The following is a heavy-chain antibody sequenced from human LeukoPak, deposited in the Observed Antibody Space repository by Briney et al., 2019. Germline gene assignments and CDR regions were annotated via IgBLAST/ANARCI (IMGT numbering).Heavy chain of an antibody. Sequence: GGSLRLSCAASGFAFGDYWMTWVRQAPGKGLEWVANIKEDGSEKYYVASVRGRFTISRDNAKNSLYLQMNSLRAEDTAVYYCASELPSSSWYDYWGQGTLVTVSS. CDR2: IKEDGSEK. CDR1: GFAFGDYW. V-gene: IGHV3-7*01. CDR3: ASELPSSSWYDY. J-gene: IGHJ4*02. D-gene: IGHD6-13*01.